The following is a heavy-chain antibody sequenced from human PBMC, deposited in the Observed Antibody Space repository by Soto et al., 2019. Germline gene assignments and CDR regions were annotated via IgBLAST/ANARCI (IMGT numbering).Heavy chain of an antibody. Sequence: GASVKVSCRASGYTFTSYGISWVRQAPGQGLEWMGWISAYNGNTNYAQKLQGRVTMTTDTSTSTAYMELRSLRSDDTAVYYCATENPRYCSGGSCSDMDVWGQGTTVTV. D-gene: IGHD2-15*01. V-gene: IGHV1-18*01. CDR3: ATENPRYCSGGSCSDMDV. J-gene: IGHJ6*02. CDR2: ISAYNGNT. CDR1: GYTFTSYG.